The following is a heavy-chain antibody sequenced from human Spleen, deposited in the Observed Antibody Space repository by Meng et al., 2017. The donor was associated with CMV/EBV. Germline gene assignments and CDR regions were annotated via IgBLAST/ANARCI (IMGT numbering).Heavy chain of an antibody. V-gene: IGHV1-8*02. CDR3: ARGRRIEPLTKLGYFES. CDR2: MNPNTGNT. CDR1: GYTFTSYD. J-gene: IGHJ4*02. Sequence: ASVKVSCKASGYTFTSYDINWVRQASGQGLEWVGWMNPNTGNTGYAEKFQGRVTMTRDTSINTAYMELGSLRFEDTAVYYCARGRRIEPLTKLGYFESWGQGTLVTVSS. D-gene: IGHD1-26*01.